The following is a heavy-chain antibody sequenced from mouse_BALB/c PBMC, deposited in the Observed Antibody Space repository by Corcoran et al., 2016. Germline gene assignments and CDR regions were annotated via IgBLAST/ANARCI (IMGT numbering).Heavy chain of an antibody. J-gene: IGHJ4*01. CDR3: ASYGSSYAMDY. V-gene: IGHV9-3-1*01. CDR1: GYTFTNYG. D-gene: IGHD1-1*01. CDR2: INTYTGEP. Sequence: QIQLVQSGPELKKPGETVKISCKASGYTFTNYGMNWVKQAPGKGLKWMGWINTYTGEPAYADDFKGRFAFSLETSASTAYLQINNLKNEDTATYLCASYGSSYAMDYWGQGTSVTVSS.